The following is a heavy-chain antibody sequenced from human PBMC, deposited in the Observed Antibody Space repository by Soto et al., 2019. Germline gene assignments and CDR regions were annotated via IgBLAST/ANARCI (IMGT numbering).Heavy chain of an antibody. CDR2: ISAYNGNT. Sequence: QVQLVQSGAEVKKPGASVKVSCKASGYTFTSYGISWVRQAPGQGLEWMGWISAYNGNTNYAQKLQGRVTMTTDTSTGTAYMELWSLRSDDTAVYYGARERQWLAAWGDWFDPWGQGTLVTVSS. CDR1: GYTFTSYG. V-gene: IGHV1-18*01. D-gene: IGHD6-19*01. CDR3: ARERQWLAAWGDWFDP. J-gene: IGHJ5*02.